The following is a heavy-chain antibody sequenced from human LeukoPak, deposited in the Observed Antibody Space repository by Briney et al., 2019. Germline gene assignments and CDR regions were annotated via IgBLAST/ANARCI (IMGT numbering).Heavy chain of an antibody. CDR1: GFTFSNSG. V-gene: IGHV3-23*01. CDR2: ISTDAGET. Sequence: GGSLRLSCAASGFTFSNSGMSWVRQAPGKGLEWVSAISTDAGETHYADSVEGRFTISRDNSKNTLYLQMNSLRAEDTAVYYCAKDWSYYGSGSYLDYWGQGTLVTVSS. D-gene: IGHD3-10*01. J-gene: IGHJ4*02. CDR3: AKDWSYYGSGSYLDY.